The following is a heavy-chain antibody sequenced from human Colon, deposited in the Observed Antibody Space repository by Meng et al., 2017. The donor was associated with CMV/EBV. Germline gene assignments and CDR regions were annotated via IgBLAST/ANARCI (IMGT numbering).Heavy chain of an antibody. V-gene: IGHV3-23*01. J-gene: IGHJ4*02. CDR2: INGVGDIT. CDR3: ARDTAGDY. CDR1: GFTFNRNS. Sequence: GESLKISCAASGFTFNRNSMSWVRQAPGKGLEWVSGINGVGDITYYADSVKGRFTISRDNAKNSLYLQMNSLRAEDTALYYCARDTAGDYWGQGTLVTVSS. D-gene: IGHD5-18*01.